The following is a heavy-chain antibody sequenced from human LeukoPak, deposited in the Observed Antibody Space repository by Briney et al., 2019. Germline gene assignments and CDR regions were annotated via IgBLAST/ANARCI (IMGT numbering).Heavy chain of an antibody. Sequence: GGSLRLSCAASGFTFNKHGMHWVRQAPGKGLEWFSFIRNDGNDKYYADSVKGRFTIPRDNSKNTLYLQMNSLRAEDTAVYYCARDYSGWGQGTLVTVSS. CDR1: GFTFNKHG. D-gene: IGHD1-26*01. CDR2: IRNDGNDK. V-gene: IGHV3-30*02. CDR3: ARDYSG. J-gene: IGHJ4*02.